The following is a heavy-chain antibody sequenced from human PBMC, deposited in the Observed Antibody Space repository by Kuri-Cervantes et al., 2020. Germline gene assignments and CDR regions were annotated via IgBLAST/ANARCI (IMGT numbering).Heavy chain of an antibody. D-gene: IGHD6-19*01. CDR3: ARGRPAVAATSPNDLDY. J-gene: IGHJ4*02. Sequence: ESLKISCTVSGGSISSYYWSWIRQPAGKGLECIGHIYTSGSTTYNPSLKSRVTISVDTSKNQFSLKLNSVTAADTAVYYCARGRPAVAATSPNDLDYWGQGTLVTVSS. CDR1: GGSISSYY. CDR2: IYTSGST. V-gene: IGHV4-4*07.